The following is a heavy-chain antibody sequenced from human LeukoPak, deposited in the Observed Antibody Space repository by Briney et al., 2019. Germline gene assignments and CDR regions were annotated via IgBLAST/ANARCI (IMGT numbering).Heavy chain of an antibody. J-gene: IGHJ4*02. D-gene: IGHD5-18*01. V-gene: IGHV3-48*03. CDR3: ARGFRHTAMFLDS. Sequence: GGSLRLSSAPSGSTSTSYEMNWVRQAPGEGLEWISCISSSGSPIYYADSVKGRFTISRDNAKNSLYLQMNSLRAEDTAVYYCARGFRHTAMFLDSWGQGTLVTVSS. CDR2: ISSSGSPI. CDR1: GSTSTSYE.